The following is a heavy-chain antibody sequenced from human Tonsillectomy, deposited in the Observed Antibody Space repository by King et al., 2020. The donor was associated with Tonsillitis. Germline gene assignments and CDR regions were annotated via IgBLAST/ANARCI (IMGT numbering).Heavy chain of an antibody. D-gene: IGHD1/OR15-1a*01. V-gene: IGHV4-59*01. CDR2: IYYSGST. J-gene: IGHJ6*02. Sequence: QLQESGPGLVKPSETLSLTCTVSGGSIRGYYWSWIRQPPGKGLEWIGHIYYSGSTNNNPPLKSRVTISVDSSKNQFSLKLSSVTAADTAVYYCARGQLVHTYYYGMDVWGQGTTVTVSS. CDR3: ARGQLVHTYYYGMDV. CDR1: GGSIRGYY.